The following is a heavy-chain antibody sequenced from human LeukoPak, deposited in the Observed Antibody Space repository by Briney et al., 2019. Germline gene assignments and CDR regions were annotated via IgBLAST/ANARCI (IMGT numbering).Heavy chain of an antibody. CDR3: ARVILWYSSSSGGFDP. Sequence: SETLSLTCTVSGGSISSSSYCWGWIRQPPGKGLEWIGSIYYSGSTYYNPSLKSRVTISVDTSNNQFSLKLSSVTAADTAAYYCARVILWYSSSSGGFDPWGQGTLVIVSS. J-gene: IGHJ5*02. CDR1: GGSISSSSYC. CDR2: IYYSGST. D-gene: IGHD6-6*01. V-gene: IGHV4-39*01.